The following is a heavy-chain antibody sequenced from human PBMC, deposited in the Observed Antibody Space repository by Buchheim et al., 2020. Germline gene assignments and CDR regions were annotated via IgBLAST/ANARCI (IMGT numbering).Heavy chain of an antibody. CDR2: ISYDGSNK. CDR3: ARDRRHIVVVTAMSYYYYGMDV. V-gene: IGHV3-30*04. D-gene: IGHD2-21*02. CDR1: GFTFSSYA. Sequence: QVQLVESGGGVVRPGRSLRLSCAASGFTFSSYAMHWVRQAPGKGLEWVAVISYDGSNKYYADSVKGRFTISRDNSKNTLYLQMNSLRAEDTAVYYCARDRRHIVVVTAMSYYYYGMDVWGQGTT. J-gene: IGHJ6*02.